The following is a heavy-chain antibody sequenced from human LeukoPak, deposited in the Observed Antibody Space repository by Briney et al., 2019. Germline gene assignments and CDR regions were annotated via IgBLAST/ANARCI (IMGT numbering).Heavy chain of an antibody. CDR1: GYTFTTYG. Sequence: ASVKVSCKASGYTFTTYGISWVRQAPGQGLEWMGWVSGNNGNTNYAQKLQGRATMTTDTSTNTAYMELRSLRSDDTAVYYCARDFYHSGTNWYDAFDVWGQGTMVTVSS. CDR3: ARDFYHSGTNWYDAFDV. V-gene: IGHV1-18*01. D-gene: IGHD1-1*01. J-gene: IGHJ3*01. CDR2: VSGNNGNT.